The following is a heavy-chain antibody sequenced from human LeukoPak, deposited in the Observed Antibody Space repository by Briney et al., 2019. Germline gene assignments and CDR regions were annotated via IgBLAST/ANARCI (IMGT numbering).Heavy chain of an antibody. V-gene: IGHV1-18*04. CDR3: ARWRGADVLRYFDYEMEPAAPSGHFDH. Sequence: GASVKVSCKASGYTLISNGISWVRQAPGQGLEWMGWLSAYKGNTNYTQKFQGRVTMTTDTSTSTAYMELRSLRSDDTAVYYCARWRGADVLRYFDYEMEPAAPSGHFDHWGQGTLVTVSS. D-gene: IGHD3-9*01. CDR2: LSAYKGNT. CDR1: GYTLISNG. J-gene: IGHJ4*02.